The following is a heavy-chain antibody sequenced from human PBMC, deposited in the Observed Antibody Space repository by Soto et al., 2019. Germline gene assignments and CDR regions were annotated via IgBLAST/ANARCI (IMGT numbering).Heavy chain of an antibody. Sequence: SGTLSLTCSVSGGPTSDSNHNWAWVRQPPGKGLEWIGNIFYTGTTYYSPSLKGRLTMSIDTSENQFSLKLSSVTAADTAVYYCAKIRVVGILKYYFDIWGRGTQVTVSS. CDR3: AKIRVVGILKYYFDI. J-gene: IGHJ4*02. D-gene: IGHD2-15*01. CDR2: IFYTGTT. V-gene: IGHV4-39*01. CDR1: GGPTSDSNHN.